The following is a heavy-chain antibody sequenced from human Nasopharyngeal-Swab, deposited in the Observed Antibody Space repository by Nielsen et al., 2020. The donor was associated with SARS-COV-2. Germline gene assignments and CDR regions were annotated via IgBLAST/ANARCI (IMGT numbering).Heavy chain of an antibody. D-gene: IGHD6-13*01. V-gene: IGHV3-30-3*01. J-gene: IGHJ6*02. CDR3: ARDQGSSWYTFYYCYGMDV. Sequence: GGSLRLSCAASGFTFSSYAMHWVRQAPGKGLEWVAVISYDGSEKYYADSVKGGFTISRDNSKNTLYLQMNSLRAEDTAVYYCARDQGSSWYTFYYCYGMDVWGQGTTVTVSS. CDR2: ISYDGSEK. CDR1: GFTFSSYA.